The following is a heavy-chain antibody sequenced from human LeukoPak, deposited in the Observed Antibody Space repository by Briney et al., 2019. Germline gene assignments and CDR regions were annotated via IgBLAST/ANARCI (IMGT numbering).Heavy chain of an antibody. CDR3: ARVDSSGYPYYFDY. J-gene: IGHJ4*02. Sequence: ASVKVSCKASGYSFTNSGISWVRQAPGQGLEWMGWISGYNGNTNYAQNLQGRVIMTTDTSTSTAYMELSSLRSEDTAVYYCARVDSSGYPYYFDYWGQGTLVTVSS. CDR2: ISGYNGNT. V-gene: IGHV1-18*01. D-gene: IGHD3-22*01. CDR1: GYSFTNSG.